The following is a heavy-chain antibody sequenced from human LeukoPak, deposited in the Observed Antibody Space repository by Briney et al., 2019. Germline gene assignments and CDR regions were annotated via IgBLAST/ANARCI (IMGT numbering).Heavy chain of an antibody. CDR3: AREQNYDYVWGSLDY. V-gene: IGHV3-30-3*01. Sequence: GGSLRLSCAATGFTFSNYAVHWGRQAPGKGLEWVAFISDDGSRQHYADSVKGRFTISRDNSKNTLYLQMNSLRAEDTAVYYCAREQNYDYVWGSLDYWGQGTLVTASS. CDR1: GFTFSNYA. J-gene: IGHJ4*02. CDR2: ISDDGSRQ. D-gene: IGHD3-16*01.